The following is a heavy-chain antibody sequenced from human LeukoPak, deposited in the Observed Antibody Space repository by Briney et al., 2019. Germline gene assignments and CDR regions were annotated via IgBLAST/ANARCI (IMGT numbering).Heavy chain of an antibody. CDR2: ISTDNGDT. Sequence: ASVKVSCKSTGYTFTTYGITWVRQAPGQGLEWMGWISTDNGDTNYAQKLQGRVTMTTDTSASTAYMELSSLRSEDTAVYYCARDGCGGDCIYLDYWGQGALVTVSS. D-gene: IGHD2-21*02. J-gene: IGHJ4*02. CDR1: GYTFTTYG. V-gene: IGHV1-18*01. CDR3: ARDGCGGDCIYLDY.